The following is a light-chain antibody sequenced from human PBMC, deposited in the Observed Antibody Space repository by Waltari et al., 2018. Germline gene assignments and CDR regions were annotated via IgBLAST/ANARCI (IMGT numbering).Light chain of an antibody. CDR3: QHRSVWPLT. Sequence: IVLTQSPATLSLFPGERATLSCRASQSVRSYLAWYQQKPGQAPRLLIYDTSYRATGGPVRCSGSGSGTDYTLTISSLEPEDFAVYYCQHRSVWPLTFGGGTKVEMK. CDR1: QSVRSY. J-gene: IGKJ4*01. CDR2: DTS. V-gene: IGKV3-11*01.